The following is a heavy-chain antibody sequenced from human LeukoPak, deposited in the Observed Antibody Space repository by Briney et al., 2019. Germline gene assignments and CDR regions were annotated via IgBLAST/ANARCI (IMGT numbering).Heavy chain of an antibody. D-gene: IGHD6-6*01. CDR1: GFTFSSYW. CDR2: IKQDGSEK. Sequence: GSLRLSCAASGFTFSSYWMSWVRQAPGKGLEWVANIKQDGSEKYYVHSVKGRFTISRDNSKNSLYLQMNSLRAEDTAVYYCARDRAYSSSPYYSDYWGQGTLVTVSS. CDR3: ARDRAYSSSPYYSDY. V-gene: IGHV3-7*01. J-gene: IGHJ4*02.